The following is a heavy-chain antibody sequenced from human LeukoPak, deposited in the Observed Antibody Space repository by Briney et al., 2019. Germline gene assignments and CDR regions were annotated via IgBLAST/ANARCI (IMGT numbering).Heavy chain of an antibody. CDR1: GFAFGTYW. J-gene: IGHJ4*02. Sequence: PGGSLRLSCAVSGFAFGTYWMTWVRQAPGKGLEWVANVKQDESEKYYADSVKGRFTISRDNAKNSLYLQLNSLRAEDTAVYYCARDLLHCSGDTCYYSDWGQGTLVTVSS. D-gene: IGHD2-15*01. CDR2: VKQDESEK. V-gene: IGHV3-7*01. CDR3: ARDLLHCSGDTCYYSD.